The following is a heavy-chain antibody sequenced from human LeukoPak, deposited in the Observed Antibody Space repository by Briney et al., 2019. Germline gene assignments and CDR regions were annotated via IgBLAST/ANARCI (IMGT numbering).Heavy chain of an antibody. J-gene: IGHJ6*02. V-gene: IGHV6-1*01. CDR1: GDSVSSNSAA. CDR3: AREGGVPGTQDYYYYGMEV. D-gene: IGHD6-19*01. Sequence: SQTLSLSCAISGDSVSSNSAAWNWIRQSPSGGLEWLGRTYYTSKWYNDYAVSVKSRITINPDTSKNQFSLQLNSVTPEDTAVYYCAREGGVPGTQDYYYYGMEVWGQGTTVTVSS. CDR2: TYYTSKWYN.